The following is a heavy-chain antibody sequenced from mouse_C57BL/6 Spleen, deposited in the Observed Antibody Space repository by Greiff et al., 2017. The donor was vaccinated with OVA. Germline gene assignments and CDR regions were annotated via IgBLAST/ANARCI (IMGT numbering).Heavy chain of an antibody. Sequence: QVQLKQSGAELVRPGASVTLSCKASGYTFTDYEMHWVKQTPVHGLEWIGAIDPETGGTAYNQKFKGKAILTADKSSSTAYMELRSLTSEDSAVYYCTRNSYYYGSSWFAYWGQGTLVTVSA. D-gene: IGHD1-1*01. CDR1: GYTFTDYE. CDR2: IDPETGGT. CDR3: TRNSYYYGSSWFAY. V-gene: IGHV1-15*01. J-gene: IGHJ3*01.